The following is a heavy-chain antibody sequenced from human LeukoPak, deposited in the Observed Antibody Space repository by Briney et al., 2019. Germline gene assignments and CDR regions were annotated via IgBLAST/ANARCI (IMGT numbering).Heavy chain of an antibody. Sequence: GGSLRLSCAASGFTFSSYAMSWVRQAPGKGLEWVSYISSSSSTIYYADSVKGRFTISRDNAKNSLYLQMNSLRAEDTAVYYCARLQVATIPTWGQGTLVTVSS. J-gene: IGHJ4*02. CDR2: ISSSSSTI. D-gene: IGHD5-12*01. V-gene: IGHV3-48*01. CDR3: ARLQVATIPT. CDR1: GFTFSSYA.